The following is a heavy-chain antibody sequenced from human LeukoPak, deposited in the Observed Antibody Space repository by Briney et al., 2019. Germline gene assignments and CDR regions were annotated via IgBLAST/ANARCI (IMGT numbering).Heavy chain of an antibody. CDR2: IYHSGST. J-gene: IGHJ4*02. CDR1: GGSISSGGYY. V-gene: IGHV4-30-2*01. D-gene: IGHD1-26*01. Sequence: SETLSLTCTVSGGSISSGGYYWSWIRQPPRKGLEWIGYIYHSGSTYYNPSLKSRLTISVDRTKNQFSLKLSSVTAADTAVYYCARDRGGSYGDYWGQGTLVTVSS. CDR3: ARDRGGSYGDY.